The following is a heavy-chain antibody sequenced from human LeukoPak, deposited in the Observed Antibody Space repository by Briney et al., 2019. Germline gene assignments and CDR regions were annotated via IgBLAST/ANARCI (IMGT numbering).Heavy chain of an antibody. Sequence: PSETLSLTCTVSGASISSYYWSWIRQPPGKGLEWIGYIYHSGSTNYNPSPKTRVTISVDMSKNQCSLKLTSVTAADTAVYYCARDTRVYDSSGYHYFDYWGQGSLVTVSS. D-gene: IGHD3-22*01. CDR3: ARDTRVYDSSGYHYFDY. CDR2: IYHSGST. V-gene: IGHV4-59*01. J-gene: IGHJ4*02. CDR1: GASISSYY.